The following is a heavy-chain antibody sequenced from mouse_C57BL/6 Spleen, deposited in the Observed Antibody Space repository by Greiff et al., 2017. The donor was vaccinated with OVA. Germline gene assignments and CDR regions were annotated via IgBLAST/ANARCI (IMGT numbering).Heavy chain of an antibody. J-gene: IGHJ4*01. Sequence: QVQLQQSGPELVKPGASVKISCKASGYAFSSSWMNWVKQRPGKGLEWIGRIYPGDGDTNYNGKFKGKATLTADKSSSTAYMQLSSLTSDDSAVYYCARPGKDYAMDYWGQGTSVTVSS. CDR1: GYAFSSSW. CDR3: ARPGKDYAMDY. D-gene: IGHD4-1*01. CDR2: IYPGDGDT. V-gene: IGHV1-82*01.